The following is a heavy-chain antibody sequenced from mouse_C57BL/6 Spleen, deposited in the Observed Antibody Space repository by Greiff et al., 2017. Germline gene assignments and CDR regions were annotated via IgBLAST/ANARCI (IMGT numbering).Heavy chain of an antibody. J-gene: IGHJ2*01. D-gene: IGHD1-1*01. Sequence: QVQLQQPGAELVKPGASVKLSCKASGYTFTSYWMQWVQQRPGQGLEWIGEIDPSDSYTNYNQKFKGKATLTVDPSSSTAYMQLSSLTSEDSAVYYCARKGSGSSLYYFDYWGQGTTLTVSS. V-gene: IGHV1-50*01. CDR1: GYTFTSYW. CDR3: ARKGSGSSLYYFDY. CDR2: IDPSDSYT.